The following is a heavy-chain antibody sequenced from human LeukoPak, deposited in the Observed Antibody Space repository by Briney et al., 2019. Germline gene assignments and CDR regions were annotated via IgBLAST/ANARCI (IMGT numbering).Heavy chain of an antibody. CDR2: IFYSGTT. V-gene: IGHV4-39*01. CDR3: ARGPEHYDILTGIDY. J-gene: IGHJ4*02. D-gene: IGHD3-9*01. Sequence: SETLSLTPSVSGASIRSARSYCGWIRPPPRKWRGLVRSIFYSGTTYYTPSLKSRITISVDTSKNQFSLKLSSVTAADTAVYYCARGPEHYDILTGIDYWGQGTLVTVSS. CDR1: GASIRSARSY.